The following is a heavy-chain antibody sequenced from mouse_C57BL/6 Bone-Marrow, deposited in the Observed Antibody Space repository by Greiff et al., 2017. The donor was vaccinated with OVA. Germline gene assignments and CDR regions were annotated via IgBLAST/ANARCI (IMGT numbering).Heavy chain of an antibody. Sequence: EVKLQESGAELVRPGASVKLSCTASGFNIKDDYMHWVKQRPEQGLEWIGWIDPENGDTEYASTFPGKATIPADTSSNTDYLQLSSLTSEDTAVYYCTTSPDDYGSSDWYFDVWGTGTTVTVSS. J-gene: IGHJ1*03. CDR2: IDPENGDT. CDR3: TTSPDDYGSSDWYFDV. CDR1: GFNIKDDY. D-gene: IGHD1-1*01. V-gene: IGHV14-4*01.